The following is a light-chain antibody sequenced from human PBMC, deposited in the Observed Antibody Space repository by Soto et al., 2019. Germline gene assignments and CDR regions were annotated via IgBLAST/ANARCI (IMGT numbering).Light chain of an antibody. CDR2: DVS. J-gene: IGLJ1*01. CDR1: SSDVGGYTY. CDR3: RSYTTSNTRQIV. Sequence: QSVLTQPASVSGAPGEAITISCTGTSSDVGGYTYVSWYQQHPGKAPKFIIYDVSNRPSGVSNRFSGSKSGNTASLTISGLQAEDEADYYCRSYTTSNTRQIVFGTGTKVPVL. V-gene: IGLV2-14*01.